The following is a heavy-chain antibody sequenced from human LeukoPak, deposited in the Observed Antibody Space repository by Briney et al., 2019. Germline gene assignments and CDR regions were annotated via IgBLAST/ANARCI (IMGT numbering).Heavy chain of an antibody. CDR1: GFTFSSYS. J-gene: IGHJ4*02. CDR2: ISSGSSYI. D-gene: IGHD6-19*01. CDR3: ARGAVAGWYYFDY. V-gene: IGHV3-21*01. Sequence: GGSLRLSCAASGFTFSSYSMNWVRQAQGKGLEWVSSISSGSSYIYYAHSVKGRFTIYRDNAKNSLYLQMNSLRAEDTAVYYCARGAVAGWYYFDYWGQGTLVTVSS.